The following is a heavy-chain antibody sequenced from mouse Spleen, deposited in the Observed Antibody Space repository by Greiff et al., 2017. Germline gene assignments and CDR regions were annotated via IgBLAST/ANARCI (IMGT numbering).Heavy chain of an antibody. CDR2: ISSGGSYT. D-gene: IGHD1-1*01. Sequence: EVKLVESGGGLVKPGGSLKLSCAASGFTFSSYAMSWVRQTPEKRLEWVATISSGGSYTYYPDSVKGRFTISRDNAKNTLYLQMSSLRSEDTAMYYCARSPIYYYGSSLYYFDYWGQGTTLTVSS. CDR1: GFTFSSYA. J-gene: IGHJ2*01. CDR3: ARSPIYYYGSSLYYFDY. V-gene: IGHV5-9-1*01.